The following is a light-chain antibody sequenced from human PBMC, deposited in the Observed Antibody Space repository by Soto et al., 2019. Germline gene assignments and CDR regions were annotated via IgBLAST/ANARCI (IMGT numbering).Light chain of an antibody. Sequence: VFTQSPASLSLSPGERATLSCRASQSVNNFVSWFQQTPGQSPRLLIFDASNRATGIPARFSGSGSGTDFTLTISSLEPEDFAIYYCQQRSNWLLTFGQGTRMEIK. CDR1: QSVNNF. CDR3: QQRSNWLLT. J-gene: IGKJ5*01. CDR2: DAS. V-gene: IGKV3-11*01.